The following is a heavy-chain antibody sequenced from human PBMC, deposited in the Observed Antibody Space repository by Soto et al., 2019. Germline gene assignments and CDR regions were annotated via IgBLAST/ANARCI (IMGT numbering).Heavy chain of an antibody. J-gene: IGHJ4*02. V-gene: IGHV3-21*06. CDR2: TSSTTNYI. CDR1: GFTFTRYS. CDR3: ARGSEDLTSNFDY. Sequence: PGGSLRLSCAASGFTFTRYSMNWVRQAPGKGLEWVSSTSSTTNYIYYGDSMKGRFTISRDNAKNSLYLEMNSLRAEDTAVYYCARGSEDLTSNFDYWGQGTLVTVSS.